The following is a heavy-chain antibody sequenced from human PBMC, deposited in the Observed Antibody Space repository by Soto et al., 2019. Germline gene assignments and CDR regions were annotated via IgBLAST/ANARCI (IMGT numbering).Heavy chain of an antibody. V-gene: IGHV5-51*01. CDR1: GYSFTSYW. CDR3: ARSLHMTTDRNYFDY. Sequence: PGESLKISCKGSGYSFTSYWIGWVRQTPGKGLEWMGMIYPGDSDTRYSPSFQGQVTISADKSISAAFLQWSSLRSEDTAVYYCARSLHMTTDRNYFDYWGQGTLVTVSS. CDR2: IYPGDSDT. J-gene: IGHJ4*02. D-gene: IGHD4-4*01.